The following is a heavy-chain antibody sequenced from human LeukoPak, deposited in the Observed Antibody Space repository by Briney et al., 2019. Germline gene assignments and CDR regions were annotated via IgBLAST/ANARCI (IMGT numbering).Heavy chain of an antibody. Sequence: PSETLSLTCAVYGGSFSGYYWSWIRQPPGKGLEWIGEINHSGSTKYNPSLKSRVTISVDTSKNQFSLKLSSVTAADTAVYYCARGVFYDFWSGYYTPFDYWGQGTLVTVSS. D-gene: IGHD3-3*01. CDR2: INHSGST. V-gene: IGHV4-34*01. J-gene: IGHJ4*02. CDR3: ARGVFYDFWSGYYTPFDY. CDR1: GGSFSGYY.